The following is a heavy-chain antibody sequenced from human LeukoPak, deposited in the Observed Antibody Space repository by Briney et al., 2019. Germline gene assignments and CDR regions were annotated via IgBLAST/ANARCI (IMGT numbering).Heavy chain of an antibody. CDR1: GGSLSSYY. J-gene: IGHJ6*04. V-gene: IGHV4-59*01. D-gene: IGHD3-3*01. CDR2: IYYSGST. CDR3: ARSESITIFGVVTMDV. Sequence: SETLSLTCTVSGGSLSSYYWSWIRQPPRKGLEWIGYIYYSGSTNYDPSLKSRVTISVDTSKNQFSLKLSSVTAADTAVYYCARSESITIFGVVTMDVWGKGTTVTVSS.